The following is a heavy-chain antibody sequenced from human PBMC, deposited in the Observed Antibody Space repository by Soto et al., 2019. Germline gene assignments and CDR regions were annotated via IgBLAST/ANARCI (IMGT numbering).Heavy chain of an antibody. V-gene: IGHV1-69*01. CDR2: IIPIFGTA. Sequence: QVQLVQSGAEVKKPGSSVKVSCKASGGTFSSYAISWVRQAPGQGPEWMGGIIPIFGTANYVQKFQGRVTITADESTSTAYMELSSLRSEDTAVYYCARVFEYSSSPARGSYYYYGMDVWGQGTTVTVSS. CDR3: ARVFEYSSSPARGSYYYYGMDV. J-gene: IGHJ6*02. CDR1: GGTFSSYA. D-gene: IGHD6-6*01.